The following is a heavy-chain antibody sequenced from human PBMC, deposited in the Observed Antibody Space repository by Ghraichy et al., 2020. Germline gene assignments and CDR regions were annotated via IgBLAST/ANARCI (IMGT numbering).Heavy chain of an antibody. CDR3: ARDFPLAVASNFDY. D-gene: IGHD6-19*01. Sequence: ASVKVSCKASGYTFTGYYMHWVRQAPGQGLEWMGWINPNSGGTNYAQKFRGRVTMTRDTSISTAYMELSRLRSDDTAVYYCARDFPLAVASNFDYWGQGTLVTVSS. V-gene: IGHV1-2*02. J-gene: IGHJ4*02. CDR1: GYTFTGYY. CDR2: INPNSGGT.